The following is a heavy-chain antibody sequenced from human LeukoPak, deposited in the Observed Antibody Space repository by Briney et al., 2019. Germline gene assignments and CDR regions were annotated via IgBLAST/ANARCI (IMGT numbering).Heavy chain of an antibody. V-gene: IGHV5-51*01. J-gene: IGHJ4*02. CDR2: IYPGDSDT. D-gene: IGHD2-2*02. CDR3: ARQVGPYRSSTSCYTTDY. CDR1: GYSFTSYW. Sequence: LGESLKISCKGSGYSFTSYWIGWVRQMPGKGLEWMGIIYPGDSDTRYSPSFQGQVTISADKSISTAYLQWSSLKASDTAMYYCARQVGPYRSSTSCYTTDYWGQGTLVTVSS.